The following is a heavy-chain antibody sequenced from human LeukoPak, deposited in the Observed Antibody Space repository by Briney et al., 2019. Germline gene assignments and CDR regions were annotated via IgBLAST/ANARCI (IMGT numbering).Heavy chain of an antibody. V-gene: IGHV1-2*02. CDR1: GYTFTAYY. CDR3: ARDAIVRDYSYSDY. J-gene: IGHJ4*02. D-gene: IGHD4-11*01. CDR2: INPNSGGT. Sequence: ASVKVSCKASGYTFTAYYIHWVRQVPGQGLEWMGLINPNSGGTNYAQKFQGRVTMTRDTSISTAHMELSRLRSDDTAVHYCARDAIVRDYSYSDYWGQGTLVTVSS.